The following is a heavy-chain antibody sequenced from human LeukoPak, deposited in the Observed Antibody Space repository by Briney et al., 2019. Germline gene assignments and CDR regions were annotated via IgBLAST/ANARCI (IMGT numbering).Heavy chain of an antibody. CDR2: IYYSGST. CDR3: ARGWNTRNYYFDY. J-gene: IGHJ4*02. D-gene: IGHD1-1*01. CDR1: GGSISSSSYY. V-gene: IGHV4-61*05. Sequence: SETLSLTCTVSGGSISSSSYYWGWIRQPPGKGLEWIGYIYYSGSTNYNPSLKSRVTISVDTSKNQFSLKLSSVTAADTAVYYCARGWNTRNYYFDYWGQGTLVTVSS.